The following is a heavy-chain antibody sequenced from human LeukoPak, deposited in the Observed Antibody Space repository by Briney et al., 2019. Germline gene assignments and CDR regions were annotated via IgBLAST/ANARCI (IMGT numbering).Heavy chain of an antibody. CDR3: AVGDNILTGYYMDY. CDR2: IYSGGST. V-gene: IGHV3-66*01. J-gene: IGHJ4*02. D-gene: IGHD3-9*01. CDR1: GFTVSSNY. Sequence: GGSLRLSCAASGFTVSSNYMSWVRQAPGKVLEWVSVIYSGGSTYYADSVKGRFTISRDNSKNTLYLQMNSLRAEDTAVYYCAVGDNILTGYYMDYWGQGTLVTVSS.